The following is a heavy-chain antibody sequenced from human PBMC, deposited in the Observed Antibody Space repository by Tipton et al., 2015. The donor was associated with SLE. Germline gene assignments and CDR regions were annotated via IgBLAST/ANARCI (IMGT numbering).Heavy chain of an antibody. V-gene: IGHV3-66*02. CDR1: GFTVSSNY. CDR2: IYTDGNT. Sequence: SLRLSCAASGFTVSSNYMSWVRQAPGKGLEWVSVIYTDGNTHSADSVKGRFTISRDISKNTLYLQMSSLRPDDTAVYFCARDTYELWSGDNWYFDLWGRGTLVTVSS. J-gene: IGHJ2*01. CDR3: ARDTYELWSGDNWYFDL. D-gene: IGHD3-3*01.